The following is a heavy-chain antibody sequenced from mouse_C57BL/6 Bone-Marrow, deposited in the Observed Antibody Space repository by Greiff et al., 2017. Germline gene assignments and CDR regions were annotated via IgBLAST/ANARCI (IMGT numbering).Heavy chain of an antibody. CDR3: ARFYDYDGGYAMDY. J-gene: IGHJ4*01. CDR2: IYPSDSET. D-gene: IGHD2-4*01. CDR1: GYTFTSYW. V-gene: IGHV1-61*01. Sequence: VQLQQPGAELVRPGSSVKLSCKASGYTFTSYWMDWVKQRPGQGLEWIGNIYPSDSETHYNQQFKDKATLTVDKSSSAAYMQLSSLPSEDSAVYYCARFYDYDGGYAMDYWGQGTSVTVSS.